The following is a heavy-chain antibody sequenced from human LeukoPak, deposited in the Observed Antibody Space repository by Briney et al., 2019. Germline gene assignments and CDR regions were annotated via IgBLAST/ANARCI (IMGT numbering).Heavy chain of an antibody. Sequence: SETLSLTCTVSGGSISSSSYYWGWIRQPPGKGLEWIGSIYYSGSTYYNPSLKGRVTISVDTSKNQFSLKLSSVTAADTAVYYCARREWFGELLSWFDPWGQGTLVTVSS. CDR3: ARREWFGELLSWFDP. CDR2: IYYSGST. J-gene: IGHJ5*02. D-gene: IGHD3-10*01. CDR1: GGSISSSSYY. V-gene: IGHV4-39*01.